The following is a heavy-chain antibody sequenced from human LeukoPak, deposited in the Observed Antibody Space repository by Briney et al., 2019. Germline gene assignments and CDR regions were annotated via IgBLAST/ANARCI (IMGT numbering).Heavy chain of an antibody. Sequence: GGSLRLSCAASGFTFSSYAMSWVRQAPGKGLEWVSAISGSGGRTYYADSVKGRFTISRDNSKNTLYLQMNSLRVEDTAAYYRAKQDDIVLVSSYYFDNWGQGTLVTVSS. D-gene: IGHD2-2*01. CDR2: ISGSGGRT. CDR1: GFTFSSYA. J-gene: IGHJ4*02. CDR3: AKQDDIVLVSSYYFDN. V-gene: IGHV3-23*01.